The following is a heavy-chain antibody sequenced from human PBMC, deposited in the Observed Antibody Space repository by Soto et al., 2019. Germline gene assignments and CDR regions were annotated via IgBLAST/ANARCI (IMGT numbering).Heavy chain of an antibody. CDR2: IYYSGST. CDR1: GGSISSYY. J-gene: IGHJ4*02. Sequence: SEALSLTCTVSGGSISSYYWSWIRQPPGKGLEWIGYIYYSGSTNYNPSLKSRVTISVDTSKNQFSLKLSSVTAADTAVYYCARGNDYPTGGSLDYWGQKPLLTV. CDR3: ARGNDYPTGGSLDY. D-gene: IGHD4-17*01. V-gene: IGHV4-59*01.